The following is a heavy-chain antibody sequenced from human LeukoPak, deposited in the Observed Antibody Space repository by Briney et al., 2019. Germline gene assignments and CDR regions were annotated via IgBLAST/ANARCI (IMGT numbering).Heavy chain of an antibody. V-gene: IGHV3-23*01. D-gene: IGHD3-10*01. CDR3: AKAPKTWGSGSPFDY. CDR1: GFTFSSYA. Sequence: TGGSLRLSCAASGFTFSSYAMSWVRQAPGKGLEWVSAISGSGGSTYYADSVKGRFTISRDNSKNTLYLQMNSLRAEDTAVYYCAKAPKTWGSGSPFDYWGQGTLVTVSS. CDR2: ISGSGGST. J-gene: IGHJ4*02.